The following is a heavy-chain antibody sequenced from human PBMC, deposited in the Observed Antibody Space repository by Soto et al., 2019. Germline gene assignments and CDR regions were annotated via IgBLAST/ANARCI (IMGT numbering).Heavy chain of an antibody. CDR1: GFTLGSHR. CDR3: ATVFDL. Sequence: DVQLVESGGCLVQPGGSLRVSCAASGFTLGSHRIHWVRQPPGKGLEWVSRIDTDGGGTSYADSVKGRFTISTDNATNTVYLQMNGLRAEDTAVYYCATVFDLWGQGTLVTVSS. J-gene: IGHJ5*02. CDR2: IDTDGGGT. V-gene: IGHV3-74*01.